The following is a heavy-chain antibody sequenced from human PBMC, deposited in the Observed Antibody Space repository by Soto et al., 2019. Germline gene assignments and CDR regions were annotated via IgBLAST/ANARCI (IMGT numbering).Heavy chain of an antibody. V-gene: IGHV1-2*02. D-gene: IGHD6-6*01. CDR1: GYTFTGYY. CDR3: ARVLMEYSSSSGWFDP. Sequence: ASVKVSCKXSGYTFTGYYMNWVRQAPGQGLEWMGWINPNSGGTNYAQKFQGRVTMTRDTPISTAYMELSRLRSDDTAVYYCARVLMEYSSSSGWFDPWGQGTLVTVSS. J-gene: IGHJ5*02. CDR2: INPNSGGT.